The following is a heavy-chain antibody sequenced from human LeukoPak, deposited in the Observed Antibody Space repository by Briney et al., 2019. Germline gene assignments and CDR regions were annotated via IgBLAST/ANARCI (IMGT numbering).Heavy chain of an antibody. D-gene: IGHD3-10*01. J-gene: IGHJ5*02. CDR1: GGSISSGGYS. Sequence: PSETLSLTCTVSGGSISSGGYSWSWIRQHPGKGLEWIGYIYYSGSTCYNPSLKSRVTISVDTSKNQFSLKLSSVTAADTAVYYCARAVRGVIINWFDPWGQGTLVTVSS. V-gene: IGHV4-31*03. CDR3: ARAVRGVIINWFDP. CDR2: IYYSGST.